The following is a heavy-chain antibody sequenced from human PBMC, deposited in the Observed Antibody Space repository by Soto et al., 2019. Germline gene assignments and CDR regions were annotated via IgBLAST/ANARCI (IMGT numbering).Heavy chain of an antibody. CDR3: ARYMGSSWLYFQH. D-gene: IGHD6-13*01. CDR1: GGSISSGGYY. Sequence: QVQLQESGPGLVKPSQTLSLTCTVSGGSISSGGYYWSWIRQHPGKGLEWIGYIYYSGSTYYNPSLTSRVTISVDTSKNQFSLKLSSVTAADTAVYYCARYMGSSWLYFQHWGQGTLVTVSS. V-gene: IGHV4-31*03. CDR2: IYYSGST. J-gene: IGHJ1*01.